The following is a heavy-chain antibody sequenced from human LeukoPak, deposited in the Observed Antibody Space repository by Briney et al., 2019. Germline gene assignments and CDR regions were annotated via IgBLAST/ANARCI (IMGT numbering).Heavy chain of an antibody. CDR2: FDPEDGET. V-gene: IGHV1-24*01. CDR3: ATDLLFGVVITT. CDR1: GYTLTELS. D-gene: IGHD3-3*01. J-gene: IGHJ4*02. Sequence: ASVKVSCKVSGYTLTELSMHWVRRAPGKGLEWMGGFDPEDGETIYAQKFQGRVTMTEDTSTDTAYMELSSLRSEDTAVYYCATDLLFGVVITTWGQGTLVTVSS.